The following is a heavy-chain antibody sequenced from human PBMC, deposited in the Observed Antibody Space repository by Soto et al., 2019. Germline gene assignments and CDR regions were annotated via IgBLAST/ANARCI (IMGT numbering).Heavy chain of an antibody. J-gene: IGHJ4*02. CDR3: ARGEGYAQPFDY. CDR2: IYYSGST. CDR1: GDSVSSGSHY. Sequence: QVQLQESGPGLVKPSETLSLTCSVSGDSVSSGSHYWSWIRQPPGKGLEWIAYIYYSGSTNYNPSLKSRVTISVDTSKNQFSLELSSVTAADTAVYYCARGEGYAQPFDYWGQGTLVTVSS. D-gene: IGHD1-1*01. V-gene: IGHV4-61*01.